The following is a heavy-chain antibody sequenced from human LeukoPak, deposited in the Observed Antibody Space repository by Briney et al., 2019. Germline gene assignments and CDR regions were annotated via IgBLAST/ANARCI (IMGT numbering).Heavy chain of an antibody. CDR1: GFTFSSYW. CDR2: IKQDGSEK. V-gene: IGHV3-7*01. CDR3: ARDLVGATSY. J-gene: IGHJ4*02. Sequence: GGSLRLSCAASGFTFSSYWVSWVRQAPGKGLEWVANIKQDGSEKYYVDSVKGRFTISRDNAKNSLYLQMNSLRAEDTAVYYCARDLVGATSYWGQGTLVTVSS. D-gene: IGHD1-26*01.